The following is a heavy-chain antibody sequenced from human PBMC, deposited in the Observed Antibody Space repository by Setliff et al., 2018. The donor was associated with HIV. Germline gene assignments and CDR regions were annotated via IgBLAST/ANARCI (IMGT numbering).Heavy chain of an antibody. CDR3: ARVTTGTTAGDY. CDR1: GGSFNGYY. V-gene: IGHV4-34*01. J-gene: IGHJ4*02. D-gene: IGHD1-1*01. Sequence: PSETLSLTCAVYGGSFNGYYWSWIRQPPGKGLEWIGEINHRGSTNYNPSLKSRVTMSVDKSKNQFSLRLSSVTAADTAVYYCARVTTGTTAGDYWGQGTLVTVSS. CDR2: INHRGST.